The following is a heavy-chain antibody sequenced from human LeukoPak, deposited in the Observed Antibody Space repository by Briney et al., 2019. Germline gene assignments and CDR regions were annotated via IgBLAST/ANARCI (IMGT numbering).Heavy chain of an antibody. Sequence: GGSLRLSYAASGFTFSNAWMSWVRQAPGKGLEWVSSISSGTYYIYYADSVKGRFTISRDGAENSLYLQMNSLRAEDTAVYYCARDKLDDSSGYYPYYLDYWGQGTLVTVSS. D-gene: IGHD3-22*01. V-gene: IGHV3-21*01. CDR1: GFTFSNAW. CDR2: ISSGTYYI. J-gene: IGHJ4*02. CDR3: ARDKLDDSSGYYPYYLDY.